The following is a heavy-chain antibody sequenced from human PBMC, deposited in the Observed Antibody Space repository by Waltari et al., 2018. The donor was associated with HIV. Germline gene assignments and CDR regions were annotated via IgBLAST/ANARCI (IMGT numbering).Heavy chain of an antibody. CDR2: MNPNSGGA. V-gene: IGHV1-2*02. D-gene: IGHD3-9*01. J-gene: IGHJ5*02. CDR3: SRRGTSLTGDDPSRRS. Sequence: QVQLVQSGAEVKKPGASVKVSCKASGYTFTAYYIHWERQAPGQGMEWMMWMNPNSGGANSPQKFKGRVTGTRNKSIKTAYLQLKSLTSDDTALYWCSRRGTSLTGDDPSRRSWGQG. CDR1: GYTFTAYY.